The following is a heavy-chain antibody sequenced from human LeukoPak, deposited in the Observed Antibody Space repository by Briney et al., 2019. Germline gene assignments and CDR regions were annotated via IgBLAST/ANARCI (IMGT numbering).Heavy chain of an antibody. CDR2: ISDSGTNT. CDR3: AKRGYYGSRSRYYLDS. J-gene: IGHJ4*02. D-gene: IGHD3-10*01. CDR1: GFSFSNDA. V-gene: IGHV3-23*01. Sequence: GGSLRLSCAASGFSFSNDAISWVRQAPGKGLEWVSGISDSGTNTYYADSVEGRFTISRDNSKNTLFLQMNSLRAEDTALYYCAKRGYYGSRSRYYLDSWGQGTLVTVSS.